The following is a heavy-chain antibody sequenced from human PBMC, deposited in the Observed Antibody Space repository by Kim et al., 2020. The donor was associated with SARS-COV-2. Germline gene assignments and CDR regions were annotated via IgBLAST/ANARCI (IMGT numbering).Heavy chain of an antibody. Sequence: GGSLRLSCAASGFTFSSYAMNWVRQAPGKGLEWVSAISGSGGNTYYADSVKGRFTISRDNSKSTQYLQMNTLRAEDTAVYYCASRYSSTWWENWFDPWG. CDR3: ASRYSSTWWENWFDP. V-gene: IGHV3-23*01. D-gene: IGHD6-13*01. J-gene: IGHJ5*02. CDR2: ISGSGGNT. CDR1: GFTFSSYA.